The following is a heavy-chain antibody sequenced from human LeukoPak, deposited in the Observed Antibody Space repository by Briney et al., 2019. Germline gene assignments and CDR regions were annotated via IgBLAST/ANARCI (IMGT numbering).Heavy chain of an antibody. CDR2: MYYSGST. Sequence: SETLSLTCTVSGGSISSYYWSWIRQPPGKGLEWIGYMYYSGSTCYNPSLKSRVTISVDTSKNQFSLKLSSVTAADTAVYFCARGPYSYDSSGAFDIWGQGTMVTVSS. CDR3: ARGPYSYDSSGAFDI. D-gene: IGHD3-22*01. CDR1: GGSISSYY. J-gene: IGHJ3*02. V-gene: IGHV4-59*08.